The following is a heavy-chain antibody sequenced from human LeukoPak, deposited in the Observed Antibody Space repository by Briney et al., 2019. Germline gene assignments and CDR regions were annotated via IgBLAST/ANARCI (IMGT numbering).Heavy chain of an antibody. D-gene: IGHD1-26*01. J-gene: IGHJ4*02. CDR1: GFTFSSYG. CDR3: AKDNFRYSGSSRPRPPPFDY. V-gene: IGHV3-30*02. Sequence: PGGSLRLSCAASGFTFSSYGMHWVRQAPGKGLEWVAFIRYDGSNKYYADSVKGRFTISRDNSKNTLYLQMNSLRAEDTAVYYCAKDNFRYSGSSRPRPPPFDYWGQGTLVTVSS. CDR2: IRYDGSNK.